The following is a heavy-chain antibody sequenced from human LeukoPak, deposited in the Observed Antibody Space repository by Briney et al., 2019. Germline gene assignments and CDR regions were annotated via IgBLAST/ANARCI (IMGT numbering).Heavy chain of an antibody. CDR3: ARDNSVRDEAWWFNP. V-gene: IGHV1-46*01. CDR2: ISPSGGST. Sequence: ASVNVSCKAFGYTFTSNYMHWVRQAPGKGPEWMGVISPSGGSTTYAQKFQGRVTLTRDMSTSTDYLELSSLRSEDTAVYYCARDNSVRDEAWWFNPWGQGTLVTVSS. D-gene: IGHD5-24*01. CDR1: GYTFTSNY. J-gene: IGHJ5*02.